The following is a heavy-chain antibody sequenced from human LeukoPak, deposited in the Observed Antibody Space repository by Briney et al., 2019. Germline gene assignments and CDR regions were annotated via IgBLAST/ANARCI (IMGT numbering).Heavy chain of an antibody. D-gene: IGHD2-21*02. Sequence: GGSLRLSCVVSGFTFNSCWMNWVRQAPGKGLEWVAHINPDGRDTYYVDSVKGRFTISGDNAQNSMYLQMNSLRVEDTAVYYCATWGDTTAEYFQRWGQGTLVTVSS. CDR2: INPDGRDT. V-gene: IGHV3-7*01. CDR3: ATWGDTTAEYFQR. CDR1: GFTFNSCW. J-gene: IGHJ1*01.